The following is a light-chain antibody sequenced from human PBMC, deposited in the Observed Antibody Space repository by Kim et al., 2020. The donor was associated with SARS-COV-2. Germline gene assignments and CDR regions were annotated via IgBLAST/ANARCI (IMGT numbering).Light chain of an antibody. Sequence: GVTVTLASGLPSVPVSTTYDPCWYQKTPGQAPRTLIYSTNTRSSGVPDRFSGSIVGNKAALTITGAQADDESDYYCVLYMGSGIWVFGGGTQLTVL. CDR3: VLYMGSGIWV. CDR1: SVPVSTTYD. J-gene: IGLJ3*02. CDR2: STN. V-gene: IGLV8-61*01.